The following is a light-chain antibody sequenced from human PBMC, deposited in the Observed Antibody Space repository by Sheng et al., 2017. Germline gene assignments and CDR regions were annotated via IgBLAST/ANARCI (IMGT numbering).Light chain of an antibody. CDR2: GAS. Sequence: EIVMTQSPATLSVSPGDTVTLSCRASQSVTYNLAWYQQKPGQAPRLLMYGASTRATGFTARFSGSGSGTEFTLTISGLQSEDFAVYFCQQYSNWPLTFGGGTKVEIK. J-gene: IGKJ4*01. V-gene: IGKV3-15*01. CDR1: QSVTYN. CDR3: QQYSNWPLT.